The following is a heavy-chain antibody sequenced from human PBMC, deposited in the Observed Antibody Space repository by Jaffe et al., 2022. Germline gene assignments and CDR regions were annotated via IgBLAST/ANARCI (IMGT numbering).Heavy chain of an antibody. CDR2: IYHSGST. J-gene: IGHJ3*02. CDR3: ARARLRYFDWLVDAFDI. Sequence: QVQLQESGPGLVKPSETLSLTCAVSGYSISSGYYWGWIRQPPGKGLEWIGSIYHSGSTYYNPSLKSRVTISVDTSKNQFSLKLSSVTAADTAVYYCARARLRYFDWLVDAFDIWGQGTMVTVSS. D-gene: IGHD3-9*01. CDR1: GYSISSGYY. V-gene: IGHV4-38-2*01.